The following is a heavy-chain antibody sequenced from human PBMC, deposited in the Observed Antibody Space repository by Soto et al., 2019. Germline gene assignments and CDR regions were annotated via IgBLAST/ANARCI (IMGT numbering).Heavy chain of an antibody. D-gene: IGHD4-17*01. V-gene: IGHV3-7*01. J-gene: IGHJ6*02. CDR3: ARDWLTNTYSYYGMDV. CDR1: GFTFSSYW. CDR2: INEDGSVK. Sequence: GGSLRLSCAASGFTFSSYWMTWVRQAPGRGLEWVANINEDGSVKGYADSVKGRFTISRDNSKNTVHLQMNSLRTEDTAVYYCARDWLTNTYSYYGMDVWGQGTTVTVSS.